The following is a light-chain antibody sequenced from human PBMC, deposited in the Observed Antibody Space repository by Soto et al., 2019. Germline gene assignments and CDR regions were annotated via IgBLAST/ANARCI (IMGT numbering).Light chain of an antibody. Sequence: QSVLTQPASVSGCPGQSITISCTGTSSDVDGYNYVSWYQQHPGRAPKLMIYDVTNRPSGVSNRFSGSKSGNTASLTISGLQAEDEADYYCSSYTGSNTHYVFGTGTKLTVL. CDR2: DVT. CDR1: SSDVDGYNY. V-gene: IGLV2-14*03. J-gene: IGLJ1*01. CDR3: SSYTGSNTHYV.